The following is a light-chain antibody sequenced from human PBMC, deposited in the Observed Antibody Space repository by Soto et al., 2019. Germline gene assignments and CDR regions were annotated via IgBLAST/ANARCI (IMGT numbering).Light chain of an antibody. V-gene: IGKV1-5*03. CDR2: KAS. J-gene: IGKJ3*01. Sequence: DIQMTQSPSTLSASIGDRVTITCRASQSVSSWLAWYQQKPGEAPKFLIYKASSLEIGVPSRFSGSGSGTEFTLTISSLQPDDFATYYCQQYNSYPFTFGPGTKVDIK. CDR1: QSVSSW. CDR3: QQYNSYPFT.